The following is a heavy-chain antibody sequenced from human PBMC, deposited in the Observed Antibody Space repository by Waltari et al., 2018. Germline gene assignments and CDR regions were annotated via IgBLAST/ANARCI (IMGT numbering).Heavy chain of an antibody. J-gene: IGHJ4*02. Sequence: EVQLVEFGGGLVQHGGSLRLSCAASGFTVSRNYMSWVRQAPGKGLEWVSVIYSGGSTYYADSVKGRFTISRDNSKNTLYLQMNSLRAEDTAVYYCARDVGAVTASFDYWGQGTLVTVSS. CDR2: IYSGGST. CDR3: ARDVGAVTASFDY. D-gene: IGHD2-21*02. V-gene: IGHV3-66*01. CDR1: GFTVSRNY.